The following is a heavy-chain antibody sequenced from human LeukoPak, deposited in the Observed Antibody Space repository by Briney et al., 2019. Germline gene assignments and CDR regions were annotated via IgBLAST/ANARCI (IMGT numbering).Heavy chain of an antibody. CDR1: GGTFSSYT. CDR2: IIPILGIA. J-gene: IGHJ6*02. CDR3: ARGSTMVRGPGDYYYYGMDV. V-gene: IGHV1-69*02. D-gene: IGHD3-10*01. Sequence: ASVKVSCKASGGTFSSYTISWVRQAPGQGLEWMGRIIPILGIANYAQKFQGRVTITADKSTSTAYMELSSLRSEDTAVCYCARGSTMVRGPGDYYYYGMDVWGQGTTVTVSS.